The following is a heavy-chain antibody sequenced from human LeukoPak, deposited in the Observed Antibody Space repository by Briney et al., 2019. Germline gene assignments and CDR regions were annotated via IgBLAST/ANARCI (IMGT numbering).Heavy chain of an antibody. CDR2: MYHSGST. CDR3: ARSDIWGSYRFLDY. D-gene: IGHD3-16*02. Sequence: SETLSLTCTVSGGSISSHYWSWIRQPPGKGLEWIGYMYHSGSTNYNPSLKSRVTISVDTSKNQFSLKLSSVTAADTAVYYCARSDIWGSYRFLDYWGQGILVTVSS. V-gene: IGHV4-59*11. J-gene: IGHJ4*01. CDR1: GGSISSHY.